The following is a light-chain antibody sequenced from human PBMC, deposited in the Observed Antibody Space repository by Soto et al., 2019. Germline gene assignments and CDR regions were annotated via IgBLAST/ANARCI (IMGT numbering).Light chain of an antibody. CDR3: CSYAGSYTVV. CDR2: DVS. V-gene: IGLV2-11*01. CDR1: SSDVGDYNY. J-gene: IGLJ2*01. Sequence: QSALTQPRSVSGSPGQSVTISRTGTSSDVGDYNYVSWYQQHPGKAPKLMIYDVSKRPSGVPDRFSGSKSGNTASLTISGLQAEDEADYYCCSYAGSYTVVFGGGTKLTVL.